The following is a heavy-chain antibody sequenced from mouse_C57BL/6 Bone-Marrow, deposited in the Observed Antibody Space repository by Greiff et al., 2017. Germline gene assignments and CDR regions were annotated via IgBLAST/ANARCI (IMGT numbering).Heavy chain of an antibody. D-gene: IGHD2-3*01. J-gene: IGHJ3*01. Sequence: VQLQQSGAELVRPGTSVKMSCKASGYTFTNYWIGWAQQRPGHGLEWIGDIYPGGGYTNYNEKFKGQATLTADKSSSTAYMQFSSLTSEDSAIXYCARSGGMDVFAYWGQGTLVTVSA. CDR2: IYPGGGYT. CDR3: ARSGGMDVFAY. V-gene: IGHV1-63*01. CDR1: GYTFTNYW.